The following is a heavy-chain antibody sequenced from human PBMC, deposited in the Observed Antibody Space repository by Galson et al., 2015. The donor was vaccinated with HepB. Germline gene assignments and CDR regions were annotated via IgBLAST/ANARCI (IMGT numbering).Heavy chain of an antibody. CDR1: GFTFRNYA. D-gene: IGHD1-26*01. CDR3: AKGNSGSRYSAMDD. CDR2: VSDSGGDT. V-gene: IGHV3-23*01. J-gene: IGHJ6*02. Sequence: SLRLSCAASGFTFRNYAMNWVRQAPGKGLEWVSVVSDSGGDTYYADSVKGRFTISRDNSNNTLFLQMNSLRAEDTAIYYCAKGNSGSRYSAMDDWGQGTTVTVSS.